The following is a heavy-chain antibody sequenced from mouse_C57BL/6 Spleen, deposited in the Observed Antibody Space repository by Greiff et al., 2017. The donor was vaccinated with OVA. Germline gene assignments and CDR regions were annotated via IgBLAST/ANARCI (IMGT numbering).Heavy chain of an antibody. V-gene: IGHV1-52*01. CDR1: GYTFTSYW. CDR2: IDPSDSET. Sequence: QVQLQQPGAELVRPGSSVKLSCKASGYTFTSYWMHWVKQRPIQGLEWIGNIDPSDSETHYNQKFKDKATVTVDKSSSTAYMQLSSLTSEDSAVYYCARSGGSYFMDYWGQGTSVTVSS. D-gene: IGHD1-1*01. CDR3: ARSGGSYFMDY. J-gene: IGHJ4*01.